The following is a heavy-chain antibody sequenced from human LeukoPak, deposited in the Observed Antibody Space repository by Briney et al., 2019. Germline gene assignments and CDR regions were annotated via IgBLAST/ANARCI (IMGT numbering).Heavy chain of an antibody. J-gene: IGHJ6*02. D-gene: IGHD3-10*01. CDR1: GFTFSIYG. V-gene: IGHV1-18*01. Sequence: ASVEVSCMASGFTFSIYGFTWVRQAPGQGLEWMGWISAYNGDTKYPQNLQGRVTMTADTSTNTAYMELKGLRSDDTAVYFCAREGYFGSGIDYFYGMDVWGQGTKVTVSS. CDR3: AREGYFGSGIDYFYGMDV. CDR2: ISAYNGDT.